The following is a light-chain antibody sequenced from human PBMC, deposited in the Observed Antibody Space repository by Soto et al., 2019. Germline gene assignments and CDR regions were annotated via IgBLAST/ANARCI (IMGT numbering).Light chain of an antibody. CDR1: QSISSY. V-gene: IGKV1-39*01. CDR3: QQSYSTPPT. J-gene: IGKJ4*01. CDR2: AAS. Sequence: DIQMTQSPSSLSASVGDRVTITCRASQSISSYLNWYQQKPGKAPKLLIYAASSLQSGVPSRFSGGGSGTDFTLTISSLQPEDFANYYCQQSYSTPPTFGGGTKVEIK.